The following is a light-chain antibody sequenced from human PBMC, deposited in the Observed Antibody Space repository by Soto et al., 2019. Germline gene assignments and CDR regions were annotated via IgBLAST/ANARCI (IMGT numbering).Light chain of an antibody. CDR2: VTD. V-gene: IGLV1-44*01. J-gene: IGLJ1*01. CDR3: AAWDVTLNGHV. CDR1: TSNIGENT. Sequence: QSALTQPPSVSGTLGQGVTISCSGSTSNIGENTVAWFQQLPGTAPKVLIYVTDRRPSGVPDRFSGSKSGTSAYLAISGLQSEDEADYYCAAWDVTLNGHVFGTGTKLTVL.